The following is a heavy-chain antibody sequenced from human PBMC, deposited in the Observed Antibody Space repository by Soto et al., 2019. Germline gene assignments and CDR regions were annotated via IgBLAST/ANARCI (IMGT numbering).Heavy chain of an antibody. CDR2: IYYSGST. CDR1: GGSISSSSYY. D-gene: IGHD3-9*01. CDR3: ARTYYDILTGYYSAFDP. J-gene: IGHJ5*02. Sequence: QLQLQESGPGLVKPSETLSLTCTVSGGSISSSSYYWGWIRQPPGKGLEWIGSIYYSGSTYYNPSLKSRVTISVDTSKNQFALKLSSLTAADTAVYYCARTYYDILTGYYSAFDPWGQGTLVTVSS. V-gene: IGHV4-39*01.